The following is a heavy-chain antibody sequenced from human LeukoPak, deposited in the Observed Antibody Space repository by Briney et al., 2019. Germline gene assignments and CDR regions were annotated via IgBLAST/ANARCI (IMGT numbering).Heavy chain of an antibody. J-gene: IGHJ6*02. CDR3: AKATTYYYYYGMDV. V-gene: IGHV3-21*04. CDR2: ISSSSSYI. D-gene: IGHD1-1*01. CDR1: GFTFSSYS. Sequence: PGGSLRLSCAASGFTFSSYSMNWVRQAPGKGLEWVSSISSSSSYIYYADSVKGRFTISRDNSKNTLYLQMNSLRAEDTAVYYCAKATTYYYYYGMDVWGQGTTVTVSS.